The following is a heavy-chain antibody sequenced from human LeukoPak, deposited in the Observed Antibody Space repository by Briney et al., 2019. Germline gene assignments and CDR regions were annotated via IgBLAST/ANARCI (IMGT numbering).Heavy chain of an antibody. CDR2: IYYIGST. V-gene: IGHV4-59*01. CDR3: PRGPGYRSYTYEY. D-gene: IGHD5-24*01. CDR1: VGSISRYY. Sequence: SEALSLTCTVSVGSISRYYCSWIGQPPGRGLEWVGYIYYIGSTNYIPPLKSRVSIPIDNPKNQFFLTETSLSAPDTAGFSFPRGPGYRSYTYEYCGQGAMVTVSS. J-gene: IGHJ4*02.